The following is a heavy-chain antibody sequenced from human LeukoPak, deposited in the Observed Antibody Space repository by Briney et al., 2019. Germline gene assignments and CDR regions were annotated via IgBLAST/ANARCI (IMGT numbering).Heavy chain of an antibody. CDR3: AKDSIGYCSGDRCPLDGMDV. V-gene: IGHV3-23*01. J-gene: IGHJ6*04. CDR1: GFPFSSCA. D-gene: IGHD2-15*01. CDR2: ISGSGGST. Sequence: GGSLRLSCAASGFPFSSCAMRWVRQAPGKGLEWGSAISGSGGSTDYTDSVKGRFTISRDNSKNTVYLQMNSLRTQDTAVYYCAKDSIGYCSGDRCPLDGMDVWGKGTTVTVSS.